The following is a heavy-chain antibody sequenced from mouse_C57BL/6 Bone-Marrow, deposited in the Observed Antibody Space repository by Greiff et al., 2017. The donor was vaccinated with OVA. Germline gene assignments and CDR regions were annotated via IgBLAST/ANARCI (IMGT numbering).Heavy chain of an antibody. V-gene: IGHV6-3*01. CDR3: TYPPFAY. Sequence: EVQGVESGGGLVQPGGSMKLSCVASGFTFSNYWMNWVRQSPEKGLEWVAQIRLKSDNYATHYAESVKGRFTISRDDSKSSVYLQMNNLRAEDTGIYYYTYPPFAYWGQGTLVTVSA. CDR1: GFTFSNYW. CDR2: IRLKSDNYAT. J-gene: IGHJ3*01.